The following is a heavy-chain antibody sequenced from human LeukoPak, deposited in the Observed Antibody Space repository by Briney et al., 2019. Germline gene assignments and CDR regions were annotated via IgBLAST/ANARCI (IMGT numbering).Heavy chain of an antibody. V-gene: IGHV3-21*01. J-gene: IGHJ4*02. Sequence: GGSLRLSCAASGFTFSSYSMNWDRQAPGKGLEWVSSISSSSSYIYYADSVKGRFTISRDNAKNSLYLQMNSLRAEDTAVYYCARAVAVAGTGFDYWGQGTLVTVSS. D-gene: IGHD6-19*01. CDR2: ISSSSSYI. CDR1: GFTFSSYS. CDR3: ARAVAVAGTGFDY.